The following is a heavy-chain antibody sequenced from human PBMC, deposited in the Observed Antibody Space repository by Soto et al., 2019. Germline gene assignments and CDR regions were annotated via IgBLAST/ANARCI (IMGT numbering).Heavy chain of an antibody. CDR2: IRSKANSYAT. D-gene: IGHD1-26*01. J-gene: IGHJ6*02. CDR3: TRELATVSWEDPYYYGMDV. V-gene: IGHV3-73*01. Sequence: GGSLRLSCAASGFTFSGSAMHWVRQASGKGLEWVGRIRSKANSYATAYAASVKGRFTISRDDSKNTAYLQMNSLKTEDTAVYYCTRELATVSWEDPYYYGMDVWGQGTTVTVSS. CDR1: GFTFSGSA.